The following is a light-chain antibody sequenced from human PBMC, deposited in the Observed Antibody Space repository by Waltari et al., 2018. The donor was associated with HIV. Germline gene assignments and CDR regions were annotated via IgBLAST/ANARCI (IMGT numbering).Light chain of an antibody. J-gene: IGLJ3*02. V-gene: IGLV2-8*01. CDR1: RRHAMGYNY. CDR2: EVS. CDR3: SSYAGSNNRWV. Sequence: QSALTQHPPASGSPGQSFTIPCPGTRRHAMGYNYVPWSQHHQGKAPKLILYEVSKRPPGVPDRFSGSKSGSTAALTVSGLQAEDEADYYCSSYAGSNNRWVFGGGTKLTAL.